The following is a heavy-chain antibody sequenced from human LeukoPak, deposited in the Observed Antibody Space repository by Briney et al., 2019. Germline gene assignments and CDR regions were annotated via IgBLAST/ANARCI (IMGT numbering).Heavy chain of an antibody. CDR3: ARNSSGFKLRDAFDI. D-gene: IGHD3-22*01. CDR2: INGGAYST. J-gene: IGHJ3*02. V-gene: IGHV3-23*01. Sequence: SLTLSCAPSGLTFSSYAMSWVRQAPGKGLEWISAINGGAYSTSCADSVKGRYTISRDNSKNTLYLQMNSLRAEDTAVYYCARNSSGFKLRDAFDIWGQDHGHR. CDR1: GLTFSSYA.